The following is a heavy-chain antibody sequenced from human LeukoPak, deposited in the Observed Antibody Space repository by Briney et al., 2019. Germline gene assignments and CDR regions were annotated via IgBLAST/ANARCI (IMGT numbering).Heavy chain of an antibody. CDR2: IYYTGTT. Sequence: SETLSLTCTVSGGSISSAAYYWGWVRQPPGKGLDWIGSIYYTGTTYYSPSLQTRATLSFDTSKNQFSLKLTFATAADTAVYLCARRPIAAGNNWFDPWGRGTLVTVSS. D-gene: IGHD6-13*01. CDR1: GGSISSAAYY. V-gene: IGHV4-39*01. CDR3: ARRPIAAGNNWFDP. J-gene: IGHJ5*02.